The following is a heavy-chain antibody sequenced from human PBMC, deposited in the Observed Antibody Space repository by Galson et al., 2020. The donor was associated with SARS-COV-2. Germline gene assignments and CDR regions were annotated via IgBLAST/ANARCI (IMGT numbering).Heavy chain of an antibody. Sequence: SETLSLTCTVSGGSISTYHWTWIRQSPGRGLEWIGHIYYNGTTKDNPSLKSRVSKSVDTSKKQFSLKLTSVTAADTAVYFCARGIVAGGTPGYYFDYWGQGILVTVSS. CDR2: IYYNGTT. V-gene: IGHV4-59*13. CDR1: GGSISTYH. D-gene: IGHD5-12*01. J-gene: IGHJ4*02. CDR3: ARGIVAGGTPGYYFDY.